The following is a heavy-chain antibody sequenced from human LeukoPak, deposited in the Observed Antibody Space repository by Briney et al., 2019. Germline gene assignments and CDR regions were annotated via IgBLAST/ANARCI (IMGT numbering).Heavy chain of an antibody. J-gene: IGHJ4*02. Sequence: PGGSLRLSCAASGFTFSSYAMSWVRQAPGKGLEWVSAISGSGGSTYYADSGKGRFTISRDNSKNTLYLQMNSLTGEDTAVYYCAKTPKGSGSYGGNSDYWGQGTLVTVSS. CDR1: GFTFSSYA. V-gene: IGHV3-23*01. CDR3: AKTPKGSGSYGGNSDY. CDR2: ISGSGGST. D-gene: IGHD1-26*01.